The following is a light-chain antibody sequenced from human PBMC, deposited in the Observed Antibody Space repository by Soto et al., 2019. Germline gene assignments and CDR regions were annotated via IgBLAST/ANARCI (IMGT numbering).Light chain of an antibody. CDR2: GAS. CDR1: QTITSN. J-gene: IGKJ4*01. Sequence: EIVMTQSPVTLSLSPGDTATLSCRASQTITSNLAWYQQKPGQPPRLLIYGASTRATGIPARFSGSGSGTEFTLNITTLQSEDFPVYYCQQYSSWVTSGGGTQLEIE. CDR3: QQYSSWVT. V-gene: IGKV3-15*01.